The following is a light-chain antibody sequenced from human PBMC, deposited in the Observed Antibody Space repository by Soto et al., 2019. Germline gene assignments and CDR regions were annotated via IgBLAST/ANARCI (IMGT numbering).Light chain of an antibody. CDR3: QQYGSSTPYT. J-gene: IGKJ2*01. V-gene: IGKV3-20*01. Sequence: EIVLTQSPGTLSLSPGERATLSCRASQSVSFSYLAWYQQKPGQAPRLLIYGPSSRVTGITDRFSGSGSGTDLTLTISRLEPEDFAVYYCQQYGSSTPYTFGQGTKLKIK. CDR1: QSVSFSY. CDR2: GPS.